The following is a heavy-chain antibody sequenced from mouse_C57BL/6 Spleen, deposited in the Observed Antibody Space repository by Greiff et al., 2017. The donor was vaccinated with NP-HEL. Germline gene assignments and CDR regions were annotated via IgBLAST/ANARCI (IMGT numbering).Heavy chain of an antibody. Sequence: EVKLVESGAELVRPGASVKLSCTASGFNIKDDYMHWVKQRPEQGLAWIGWIDPENGDTEYASKFQGKATITADTSSNTAYLQLSSLTSEDTAVYYCTTYGNYAMDYWGQGTSVTVSS. CDR2: IDPENGDT. D-gene: IGHD2-1*01. CDR3: TTYGNYAMDY. J-gene: IGHJ4*01. V-gene: IGHV14-4*01. CDR1: GFNIKDDY.